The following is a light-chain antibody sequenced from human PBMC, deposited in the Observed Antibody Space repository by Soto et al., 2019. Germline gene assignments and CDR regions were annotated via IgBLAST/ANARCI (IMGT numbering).Light chain of an antibody. V-gene: IGKV1-39*01. CDR2: AAS. Sequence: DPQMTQSPSSLSASIGDRVTITCRASQSSSNYLNWYQQKPGKAPKLLIYAASSLQTGVPSRFSGSGSGKDFILTISSLQPEDFATYYCQQSYRTPYTFGQGTKLEIK. J-gene: IGKJ2*01. CDR1: QSSSNY. CDR3: QQSYRTPYT.